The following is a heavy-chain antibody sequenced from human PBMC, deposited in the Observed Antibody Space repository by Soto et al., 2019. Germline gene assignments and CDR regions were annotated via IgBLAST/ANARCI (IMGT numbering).Heavy chain of an antibody. J-gene: IGHJ6*02. D-gene: IGHD2-2*01. Sequence: GGSLRLSCAASGFTFSSYSMNWVRQAPGKGLEWVSSISSSSSYIYYADSVKGRFTISRDNAKNSLYLQMNSLRAEDTAVYYCASLEVVPAELLWPDYGMDVWGQGTTVTVSS. CDR3: ASLEVVPAELLWPDYGMDV. CDR1: GFTFSSYS. V-gene: IGHV3-21*01. CDR2: ISSSSSYI.